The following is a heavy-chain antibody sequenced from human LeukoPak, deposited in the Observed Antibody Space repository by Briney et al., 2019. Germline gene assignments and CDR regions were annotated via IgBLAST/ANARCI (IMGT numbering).Heavy chain of an antibody. CDR3: ARDRWSSSSSEGALDI. V-gene: IGHV1-18*01. CDR2: ISAYNGNK. D-gene: IGHD6-6*01. Sequence: GASVKVSCKASGYTFTNYGISWVRQAAGQGLDGMGWISAYNGNKVYAQELQGRVTMTTDTSTSTAYMELRSLRSDDTAVYYCARDRWSSSSSEGALDIWGQGTMVTVSS. J-gene: IGHJ3*02. CDR1: GYTFTNYG.